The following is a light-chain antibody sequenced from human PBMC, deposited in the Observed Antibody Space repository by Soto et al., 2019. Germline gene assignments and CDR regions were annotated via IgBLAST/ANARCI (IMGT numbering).Light chain of an antibody. Sequence: ETVTTQSPATLSVSPGERPTLSCRASQSVSSNLAWYQQKPGQAPRLLIYDASTRATGIPARFSGSGSGTEFTLTISSLQSEDFAVYYCQQYNTWPLTFGPGTKVDIK. CDR1: QSVSSN. J-gene: IGKJ3*01. V-gene: IGKV3-15*01. CDR3: QQYNTWPLT. CDR2: DAS.